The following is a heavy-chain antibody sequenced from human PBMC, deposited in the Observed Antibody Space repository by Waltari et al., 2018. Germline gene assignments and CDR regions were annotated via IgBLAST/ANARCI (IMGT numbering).Heavy chain of an antibody. Sequence: QIQLVQSGAEVKKPGASVKVSCKASGYIFSNYGITWVRQAPGQGLEWMGWISGYNADTKYEQSLQGRVTMTTDTSTTTAYMEIRSLRYDDTAVYYCARDDVDSSNFGGFWGQGTVVTVSS. CDR1: GYIFSNYG. J-gene: IGHJ4*02. CDR3: ARDDVDSSNFGGF. CDR2: ISGYNADT. D-gene: IGHD6-13*01. V-gene: IGHV1-18*01.